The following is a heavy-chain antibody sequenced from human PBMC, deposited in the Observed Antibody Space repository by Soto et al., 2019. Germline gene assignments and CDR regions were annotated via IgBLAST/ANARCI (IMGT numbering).Heavy chain of an antibody. V-gene: IGHV4-61*01. CDR1: GGSVSSGYYY. Sequence: SETLSLTCTVSGGSVSSGYYYWSWIRQPPGKGLEWIGYIYYSGNTNYNPSLKSRVIISVDTSKNLFSLKLTSVTAADTAVYYCARGRPQDWYDSSGLLDYWGQGTLVTVSS. J-gene: IGHJ4*02. CDR2: IYYSGNT. D-gene: IGHD3-22*01. CDR3: ARGRPQDWYDSSGLLDY.